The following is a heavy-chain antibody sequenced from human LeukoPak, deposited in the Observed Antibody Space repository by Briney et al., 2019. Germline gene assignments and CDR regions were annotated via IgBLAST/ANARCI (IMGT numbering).Heavy chain of an antibody. V-gene: IGHV1-2*02. CDR2: INPNSGDT. CDR3: ARDIWNLRLIYY. Sequence: ASVKVSCKASGYTFTDYYLHRVRQAPGQGLEWRGWINPNSGDTKYAQNFQGRVTMTGDTSISTAYMELSGLTSDDTAVYYCARDIWNLRLIYYWGQGTLVTVSS. CDR1: GYTFTDYY. J-gene: IGHJ4*02. D-gene: IGHD3-16*01.